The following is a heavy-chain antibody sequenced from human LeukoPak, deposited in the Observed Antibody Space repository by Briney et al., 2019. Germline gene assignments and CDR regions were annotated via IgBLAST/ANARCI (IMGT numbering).Heavy chain of an antibody. CDR3: ARDLTHKYYYDSSGLD. V-gene: IGHV3-48*03. D-gene: IGHD3-22*01. CDR1: GFTFSSYE. J-gene: IGHJ4*02. CDR2: ISSSGSTI. Sequence: PGGSLRLSCAASGFTFSSYEMNWVRQAPGKGLEWVSYISSSGSTIYYADSVKGRFTISRDNAKNSLYLQMNSLRAEDTAVYYCARDLTHKYYYDSSGLDWGQGTLVTVSS.